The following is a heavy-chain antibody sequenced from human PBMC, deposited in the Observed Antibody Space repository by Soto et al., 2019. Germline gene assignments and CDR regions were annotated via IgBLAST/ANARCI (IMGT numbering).Heavy chain of an antibody. Sequence: QVRLQESGPGLVRPSETLSLTCAASGVSISSTGYYWSWIRHLPGKGLEWIGTTFYRGSSYYNPSLNSAPTISLDTSKNRFSLNLSSVTAADTAVYYCASPYMFRGVIAFDQWGPGIQVTVTS. CDR3: ASPYMFRGVIAFDQ. V-gene: IGHV4-31*11. J-gene: IGHJ4*02. CDR1: GVSISSTGYY. D-gene: IGHD3-10*02. CDR2: TFYRGSS.